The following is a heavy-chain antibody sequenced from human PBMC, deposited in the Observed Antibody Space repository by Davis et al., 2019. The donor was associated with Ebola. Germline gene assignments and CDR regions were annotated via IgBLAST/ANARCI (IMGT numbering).Heavy chain of an antibody. CDR2: IYWDDDK. CDR1: GFSLSTSGVG. V-gene: IGHV2-5*02. J-gene: IGHJ6*02. CDR3: ARIQLELTYYYYYSMDV. D-gene: IGHD1-1*01. Sequence: SGPTLVKPTQTLTLTCTFSGFSLSTSGVGVGWIRQPPGKALEWLALIYWDDDKRYSPSLKSRLTITKDTSKNQVVLTMTNMDPVDTATYYCARIQLELTYYYYYSMDVWGQGTTVTVSS.